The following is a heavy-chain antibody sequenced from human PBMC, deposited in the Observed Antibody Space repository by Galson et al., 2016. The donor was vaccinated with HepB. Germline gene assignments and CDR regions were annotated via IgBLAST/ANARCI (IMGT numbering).Heavy chain of an antibody. V-gene: IGHV1-2*04. CDR1: GYTFTYRY. CDR3: ARDPEEGYFDL. Sequence: SVKVSCKASGYTFTYRYLHWVRQAPGQGLEWMGWINPNSGGTNYAQKFQGWVTMTRDTSISTAYIELRRLRSDDTAVYHCARDPEEGYFDLWGRGTLVTVSS. CDR2: INPNSGGT. J-gene: IGHJ2*01. D-gene: IGHD1-14*01.